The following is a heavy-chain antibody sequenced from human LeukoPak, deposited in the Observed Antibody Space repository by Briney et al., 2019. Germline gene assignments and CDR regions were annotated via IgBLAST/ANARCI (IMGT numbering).Heavy chain of an antibody. Sequence: ASVKVSCKASGGTFSSYAISWVRQAPGQGLEWMGRIIPILGIANYAQKFQGRVTITADKSTSTAYMELSSLRSEDTAVYYCARDDDSSGYYIHWGQGTLVTVSS. CDR1: GGTFSSYA. V-gene: IGHV1-69*04. CDR2: IIPILGIA. D-gene: IGHD3-22*01. J-gene: IGHJ4*02. CDR3: ARDDDSSGYYIH.